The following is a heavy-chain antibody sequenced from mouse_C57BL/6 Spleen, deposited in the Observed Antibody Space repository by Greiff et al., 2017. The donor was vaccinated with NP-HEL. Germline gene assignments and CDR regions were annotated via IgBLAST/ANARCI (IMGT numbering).Heavy chain of an antibody. CDR3: ARSRDGSSFPYFDY. Sequence: EVKLQASGAELVGPGSSVKMSCKTSGYTFTSYGLNWVKQRPGQGLEWVGYIYIGNGYTEYNEKFKGKATLTSDTSSSTAYMQLSSLTSEYSAIYFCARSRDGSSFPYFDYWGQGTTLTVSS. V-gene: IGHV1-58*01. D-gene: IGHD1-1*01. J-gene: IGHJ2*01. CDR2: IYIGNGYT. CDR1: GYTFTSYG.